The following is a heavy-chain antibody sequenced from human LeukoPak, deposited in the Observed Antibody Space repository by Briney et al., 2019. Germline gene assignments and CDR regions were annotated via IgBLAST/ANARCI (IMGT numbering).Heavy chain of an antibody. Sequence: GGSLRLSCAASGFIFRNYAMSWVRQGPARGLEWVSSLRGDGETFYADSVKGRFTLSRDDSRSTVYFQLNNLRVDDTAIYYCAKASWVSDVDAVLWGQGTLVTVSS. J-gene: IGHJ4*02. CDR3: AKASWVSDVDAVL. V-gene: IGHV3-23*01. D-gene: IGHD3-10*01. CDR2: LRGDGET. CDR1: GFIFRNYA.